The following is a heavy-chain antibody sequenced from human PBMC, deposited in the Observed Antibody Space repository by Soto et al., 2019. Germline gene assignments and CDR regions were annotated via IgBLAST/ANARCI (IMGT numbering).Heavy chain of an antibody. CDR2: ISAYNGNT. CDR1: GYTFGNFG. D-gene: IGHD3-3*02. CDR3: TRDVPATAAFLRDF. J-gene: IGHJ4*02. V-gene: IGHV1-18*04. Sequence: QIQLVQSGAVVRKPGASVKVSCRGSGYTFGNFGISWLREAPGQGLEWMGWISAYNGNTHYEQRLQGRVTLTTDTSRNTGNMEMKSLTPDDTAVYFCTRDVPATAAFLRDFWGQGSLVTVSS.